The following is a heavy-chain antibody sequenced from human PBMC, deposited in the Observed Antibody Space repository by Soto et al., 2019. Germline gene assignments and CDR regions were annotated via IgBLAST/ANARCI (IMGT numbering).Heavy chain of an antibody. V-gene: IGHV4-61*01. Sequence: QVQLQESGPRLVKPSETLSLTCTVSGDSVSSNSYYWSWIRQPPGKGLEFIGYIYYSGSTNYNPSLKSRVTISLDTSKNQFSLRLSSVTAADTAVYYCARAWKQLWGGIDVWGPGTTVTVSS. CDR3: ARAWKQLWGGIDV. CDR2: IYYSGST. J-gene: IGHJ6*02. D-gene: IGHD6-6*01. CDR1: GDSVSSNSYY.